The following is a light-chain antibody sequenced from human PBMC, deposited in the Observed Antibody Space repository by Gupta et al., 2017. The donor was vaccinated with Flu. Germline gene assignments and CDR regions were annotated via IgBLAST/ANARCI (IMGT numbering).Light chain of an antibody. V-gene: IGKV1-5*03. CDR1: QSISRW. CDR2: KAS. Sequence: DIQMTQSPSTLSASVGDRVTITCRASQSISRWLAWYQQKPGKAPKVLIYKASNLESGVPSRFSGSGSGTEFTLTIGSLQTDDFGTYSCLQYSRPSWYSFGQGTKLEIK. CDR3: LQYSRPSWYS. J-gene: IGKJ2*03.